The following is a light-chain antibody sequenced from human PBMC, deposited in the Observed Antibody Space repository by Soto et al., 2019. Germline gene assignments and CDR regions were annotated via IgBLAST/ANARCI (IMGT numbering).Light chain of an antibody. CDR3: QQYNKWPAEIT. CDR1: QSVRTK. Sequence: ETVMTHSRATFSVSPCERATLSFSASQSVRTKLAWYQQKPGQAPRLLIYGASSRAPGIPARFSGSGSGTEFTLTISSLQSEDSGVYYCQQYNKWPAEITFGQGTRLEIK. V-gene: IGKV3D-15*01. J-gene: IGKJ5*01. CDR2: GAS.